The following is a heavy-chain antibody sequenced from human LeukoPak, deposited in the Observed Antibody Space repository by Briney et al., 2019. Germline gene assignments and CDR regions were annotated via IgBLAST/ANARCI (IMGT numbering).Heavy chain of an antibody. Sequence: GGSLRLSCAASGFTFSSYAMHWVRQAPGKGLEWVAVISYDGSNKYYADSVKGRFTISRDNAKNSLYLQMNSLRAEDTALYYCAKGTTVTTHDAFDIWGQGTMVTVSS. D-gene: IGHD4-11*01. CDR2: ISYDGSNK. V-gene: IGHV3-30-3*01. CDR1: GFTFSSYA. J-gene: IGHJ3*02. CDR3: AKGTTVTTHDAFDI.